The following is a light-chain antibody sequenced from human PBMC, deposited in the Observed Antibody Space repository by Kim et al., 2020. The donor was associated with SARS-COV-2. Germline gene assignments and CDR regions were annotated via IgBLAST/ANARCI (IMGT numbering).Light chain of an antibody. Sequence: VAVGTTVRITCQGDSLRSYYATWYQQKPGQAPILVIYGKNNRPSGIPDRFSGSSSGNTASLTITGTQAGDEADYYCNSRDSNDNVVFGGGTQLTVL. V-gene: IGLV3-19*01. CDR3: NSRDSNDNVV. CDR2: GKN. J-gene: IGLJ2*01. CDR1: SLRSYY.